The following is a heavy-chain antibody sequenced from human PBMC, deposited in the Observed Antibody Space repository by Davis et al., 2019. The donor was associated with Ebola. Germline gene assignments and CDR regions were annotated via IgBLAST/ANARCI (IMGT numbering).Heavy chain of an antibody. CDR3: ARGWLRTGLDY. J-gene: IGHJ4*02. CDR2: TYYTSKWFN. V-gene: IGHV6-1*01. D-gene: IGHD5-12*01. CDR1: GDSVSLHSAG. Sequence: HSQTLSLTCDISGDSVSLHSAGWNWIRQSPSRGLEWLGRTYYTSKWFNDYAPSVKSRITINPDTSENQFSLQLNSVTPEDTAVYYCARGWLRTGLDYWGQGTLVTVSS.